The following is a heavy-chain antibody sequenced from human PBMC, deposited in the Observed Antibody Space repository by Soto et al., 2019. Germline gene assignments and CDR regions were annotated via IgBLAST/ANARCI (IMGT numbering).Heavy chain of an antibody. CDR2: ISYDGSNK. CDR3: AKGARYYYDSSGYSDY. CDR1: GFTFSSYG. Sequence: PGGSLRLSCAASGFTFSSYGMHWVRQAPGKGLEWVAVISYDGSNKYYADSVKGRFTISRDNSKNTLYLQMNSLRAEDTAVYYCAKGARYYYDSSGYSDYWGQGTLVTVSS. J-gene: IGHJ4*02. D-gene: IGHD3-22*01. V-gene: IGHV3-30*18.